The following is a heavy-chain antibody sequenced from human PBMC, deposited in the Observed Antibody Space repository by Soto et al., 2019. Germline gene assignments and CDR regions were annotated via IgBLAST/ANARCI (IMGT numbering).Heavy chain of an antibody. Sequence: GGSLRLSCAASGFTFDDYAMHWVRQAPGKGLEWVSGISWNSGSIGYADSVKGRFTISRDNAKNSLYLQMNSLRAEDTALYYCAKDGGPGNNGNWNGDSDNDYYYYMDVWGKGTTVTVSS. CDR3: AKDGGPGNNGNWNGDSDNDYYYYMDV. D-gene: IGHD3-3*01. CDR2: ISWNSGSI. CDR1: GFTFDDYA. J-gene: IGHJ6*03. V-gene: IGHV3-9*01.